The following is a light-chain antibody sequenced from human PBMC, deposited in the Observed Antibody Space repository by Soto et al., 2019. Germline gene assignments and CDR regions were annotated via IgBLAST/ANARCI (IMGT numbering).Light chain of an antibody. CDR3: QQYGSSGT. CDR2: DAS. J-gene: IGKJ1*01. V-gene: IGKV3-11*01. Sequence: VLTQSPATLSLSPGERAALSCRASQNVSSSLAWYQQKPGQAPRLLIYDASNRATGIPDRFSGSGSGTDFTLTISRLEPEDFAVYYCQQYGSSGTFGQGTKVDI. CDR1: QNVSSS.